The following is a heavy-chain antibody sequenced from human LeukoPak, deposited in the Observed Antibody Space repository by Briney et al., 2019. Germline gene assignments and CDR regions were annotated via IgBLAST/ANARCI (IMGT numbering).Heavy chain of an antibody. D-gene: IGHD6-13*01. J-gene: IGHJ4*02. Sequence: PGGSLRLSCAASGFTFSSYSMSWVRQAPGKGLEWVSTISGSGDHTYYADPLRGRFTISRDNSKNTLYLQLNSLRAEDTALYYCAKAPGSSWAAFDSWGQGTLVTVSS. V-gene: IGHV3-23*01. CDR2: ISGSGDHT. CDR1: GFTFSSYS. CDR3: AKAPGSSWAAFDS.